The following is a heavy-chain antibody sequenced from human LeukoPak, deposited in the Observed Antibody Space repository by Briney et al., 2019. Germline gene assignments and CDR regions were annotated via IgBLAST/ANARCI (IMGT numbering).Heavy chain of an antibody. J-gene: IGHJ4*02. CDR2: IYYSGST. D-gene: IGHD5-24*01. Sequence: LETLSLSCTVSGGSISSSSYYWGWIRQPPGKGLEWIGSIYYSGSTYYNPSLKSRVTISVDTSKNQFSLKLSPETAADKAVSSDPIRKLPGSTCFDYWGQGTLVTVSS. V-gene: IGHV4-39*01. CDR3: PIRKLPGSTCFDY. CDR1: GGSISSSSYY.